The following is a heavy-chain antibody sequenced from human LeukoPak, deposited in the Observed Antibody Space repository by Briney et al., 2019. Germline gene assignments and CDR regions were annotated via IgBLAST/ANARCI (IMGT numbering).Heavy chain of an antibody. D-gene: IGHD5-18*01. CDR1: GFTVSSNY. J-gene: IGHJ4*02. Sequence: GGSLRLSCAASGFTVSSNYMSWVRQAPGKGLEWVSVIYSGGSTYYADSVKGRFTISRDNSKNTLYLQMNSLRAEDTAVYYCARGDRDTAMEKSWGQGTLVTVSS. V-gene: IGHV3-66*01. CDR3: ARGDRDTAMEKS. CDR2: IYSGGST.